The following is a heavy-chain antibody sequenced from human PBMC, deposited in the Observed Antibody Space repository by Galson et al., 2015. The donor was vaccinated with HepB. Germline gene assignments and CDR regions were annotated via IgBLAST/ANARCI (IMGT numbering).Heavy chain of an antibody. CDR1: GFTFSGSA. D-gene: IGHD4-17*01. Sequence: SLRLSCAASGFTFSGSAMHWVRQASGKGLEWVGRIRSKANSYATAYAASVKGRFTISRDDSKNTAYLQMNSLKTEDTAVYYCTRQVRTVTTWEDYWGQGTLVTVSS. J-gene: IGHJ4*02. V-gene: IGHV3-73*01. CDR2: IRSKANSYAT. CDR3: TRQVRTVTTWEDY.